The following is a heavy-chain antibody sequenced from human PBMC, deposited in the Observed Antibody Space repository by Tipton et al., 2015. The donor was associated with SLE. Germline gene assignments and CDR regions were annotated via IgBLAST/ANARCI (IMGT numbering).Heavy chain of an antibody. V-gene: IGHV4-38-2*01. D-gene: IGHD3-3*01. CDR1: GYSISSGHF. CDR3: ARHDFRAVTPDS. Sequence: TLSLTCSVSGYSISSGHFWGWIRQPPGKGLEWIEIIYHTGSTYYNPSLKSRVTISLDTSKNQFSLSLTSVTAADTAVYYCARHDFRAVTPDSWGQGTLVT. J-gene: IGHJ4*02. CDR2: IYHTGST.